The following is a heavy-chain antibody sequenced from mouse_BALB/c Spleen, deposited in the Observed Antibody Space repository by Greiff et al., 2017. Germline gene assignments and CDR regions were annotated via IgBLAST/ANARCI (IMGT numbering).Heavy chain of an antibody. Sequence: EVQGVESGAELVKPGASVKLSCTASGFNIKDTYMHWVKQRPEQGLEWIGRIDPANGNTKYDPKFQGKATITADTSSNTAYLQLSSLTSEDTAVYYCARDYYGSSYVGFAYWGQGTLVTVSA. V-gene: IGHV14-3*02. J-gene: IGHJ3*01. CDR2: IDPANGNT. CDR1: GFNIKDTY. D-gene: IGHD1-1*01. CDR3: ARDYYGSSYVGFAY.